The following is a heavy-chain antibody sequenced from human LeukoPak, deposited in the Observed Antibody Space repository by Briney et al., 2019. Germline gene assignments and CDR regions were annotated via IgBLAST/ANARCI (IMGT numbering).Heavy chain of an antibody. CDR3: ARTTRIAVGGTPPAFDI. CDR1: GYTFTGYY. Sequence: ASVKVSCKASGYTFTGYYMHWVRQAPGQGLEWMGWINPNSGGTNYAQKFQGRVTMTRDTSISTAYMELSRLRSDDTAVYYCARTTRIAVGGTPPAFDIWGQGTMVTVSS. J-gene: IGHJ3*02. D-gene: IGHD6-19*01. CDR2: INPNSGGT. V-gene: IGHV1-2*02.